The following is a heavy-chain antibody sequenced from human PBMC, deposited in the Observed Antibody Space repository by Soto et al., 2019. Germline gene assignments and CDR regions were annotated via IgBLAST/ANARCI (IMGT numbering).Heavy chain of an antibody. CDR2: IYYTGNT. J-gene: IGHJ5*02. CDR3: VRVEKYAGEFHPNFEP. Sequence: WETLSLTCTFSVDSLRSSDHYCGWIRQLPWKGLEWIGSIYYTGNTYYNPSLKSRVSISVDMATNEISLRLRAESVADTAVYYCVRVEKYAGEFHPNFEPLGQGALVRVSS. CDR1: VDSLRSSDHY. D-gene: IGHD3-9*01. V-gene: IGHV4-39*01.